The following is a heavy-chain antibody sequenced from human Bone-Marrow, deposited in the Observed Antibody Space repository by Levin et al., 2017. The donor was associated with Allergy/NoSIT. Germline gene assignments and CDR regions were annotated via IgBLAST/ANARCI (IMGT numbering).Heavy chain of an antibody. D-gene: IGHD5-18*01. Sequence: GGSLRLSCAASGFIVSNNYMSWVRQAPGKGLEGVSVIYSGGTTYYADSVKGRFTISRDSSKNTLYLQMNRLRDEDTAVYYGARHPSDTAWGQGTLVTVSS. CDR1: GFIVSNNY. V-gene: IGHV3-53*01. CDR3: ARHPSDTA. J-gene: IGHJ5*02. CDR2: IYSGGTT.